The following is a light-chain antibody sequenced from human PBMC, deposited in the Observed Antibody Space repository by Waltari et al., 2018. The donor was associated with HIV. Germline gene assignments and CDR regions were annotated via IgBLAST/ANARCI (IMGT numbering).Light chain of an antibody. CDR2: RDN. CDR3: AAWDDILSGWV. J-gene: IGLJ3*02. Sequence: QSVLTQPPSASGAPGPRVTISCSGSSANIGNTVYWYQQPPGPAPKVLIYRDNQRPSGVPDRFSGSRSGTSASLDVSGLRSEDEANYICAAWDDILSGWVFGGGTKLTVL. V-gene: IGLV1-47*01. CDR1: SANIGNT.